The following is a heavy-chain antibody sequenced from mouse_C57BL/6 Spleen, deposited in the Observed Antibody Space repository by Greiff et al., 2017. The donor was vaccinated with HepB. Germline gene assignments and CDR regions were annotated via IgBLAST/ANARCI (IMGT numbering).Heavy chain of an antibody. V-gene: IGHV1-54*01. CDR1: GYAFTNYL. CDR2: INPGSGGT. D-gene: IGHD1-1*01. CDR3: ARYLDYYYGSSHWYFDV. Sequence: QVQLKESGAELVRPGTSVKVSCKASGYAFTNYLIEWVKQRPGQGLEWIGVINPGSGGTNYNEKFKGKATLTADKSSSTAYMQLSSLTSEDSAVYFCARYLDYYYGSSHWYFDVWGTGTTVTVSS. J-gene: IGHJ1*03.